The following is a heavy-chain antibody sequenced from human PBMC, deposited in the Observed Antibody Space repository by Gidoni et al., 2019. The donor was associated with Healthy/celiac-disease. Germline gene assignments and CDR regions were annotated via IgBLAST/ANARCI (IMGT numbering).Heavy chain of an antibody. Sequence: EVQLVETGGGLIQPGGSLRLSCAASGFTVSSNYMSWVRQAPGKGLEWVSVIYSGGSTYYADSVKGRFTISRDNSKNTLYLQMNSLRAEDTAVYYCARGAVIFRGEGRAFDIWGQGTMVTVSS. CDR3: ARGAVIFRGEGRAFDI. CDR1: GFTVSSNY. J-gene: IGHJ3*02. V-gene: IGHV3-53*02. D-gene: IGHD3-10*01. CDR2: IYSGGST.